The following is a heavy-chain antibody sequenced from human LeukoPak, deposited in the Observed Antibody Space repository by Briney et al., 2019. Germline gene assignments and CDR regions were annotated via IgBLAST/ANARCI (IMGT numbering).Heavy chain of an antibody. CDR1: GFTFSSYS. V-gene: IGHV3-21*01. CDR2: ISSSSSYI. Sequence: GGSLRLSCAASGFTFSSYSMNWVRQAPGKGLEWVSSISSSSSYIYYADSVKGRFTISRDNAKNSLYLQMNSLRAEDTAVYYCAKGHDYVWGSYRYTGEVGYWGQGTLVTVSS. D-gene: IGHD3-16*02. J-gene: IGHJ4*02. CDR3: AKGHDYVWGSYRYTGEVGY.